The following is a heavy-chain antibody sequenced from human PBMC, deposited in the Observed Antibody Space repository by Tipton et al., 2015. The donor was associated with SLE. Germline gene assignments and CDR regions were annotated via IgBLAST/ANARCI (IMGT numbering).Heavy chain of an antibody. CDR3: ARDHSSYPASFQH. CDR2: INHSGRS. D-gene: IGHD6-6*01. V-gene: IGHV4-34*09. Sequence: TLSLTCAVYGGSFSGYYSSWIRQPPGKGLEWIGEINHSGRSNYNPSLKSRVTISVDTSKNQFSLKLSSVPAADTAVYYCARDHSSYPASFQHWGQGTLVTVSS. J-gene: IGHJ1*01. CDR1: GGSFSGYY.